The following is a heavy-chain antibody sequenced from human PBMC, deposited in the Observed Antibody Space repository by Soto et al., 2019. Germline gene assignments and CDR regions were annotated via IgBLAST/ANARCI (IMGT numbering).Heavy chain of an antibody. J-gene: IGHJ3*02. CDR1: GYSFTSYW. D-gene: IGHD5-12*01. CDR3: ASQEMATKNVDAFDI. CDR2: IYPGDSDT. Sequence: GESLKISCKGSGYSFTSYWIGWVRQMPGKGLEWMGIIYPGDSDTRYSPSFQDQVTISADKSISTAYLQWSSLKASDTAMYYCASQEMATKNVDAFDIWGQGTMVTVSS. V-gene: IGHV5-51*01.